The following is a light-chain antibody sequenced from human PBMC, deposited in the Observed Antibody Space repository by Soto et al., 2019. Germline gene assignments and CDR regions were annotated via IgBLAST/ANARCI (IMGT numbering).Light chain of an antibody. J-gene: IGKJ1*01. V-gene: IGKV3-20*01. CDR3: QQYGSSGT. CDR2: GAS. Sequence: EIVLTQSPGTLSLSPGERATLSFRASQSVSSNYLAWYQQKPGQAPRLLIYGASTRATGIPDRFSGSGSGTDFTLTISRLEPEDFAVYYCQQYGSSGTFGQGTKVDI. CDR1: QSVSSNY.